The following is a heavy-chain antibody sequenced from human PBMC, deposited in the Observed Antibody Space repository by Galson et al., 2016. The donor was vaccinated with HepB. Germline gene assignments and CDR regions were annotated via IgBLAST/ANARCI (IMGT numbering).Heavy chain of an antibody. Sequence: TLSLTCTVSGGSFSSGGYYWSWIRQHPGKGLEWIGYIYYSENTYYNPSLKSRIAISVDTSKNQFSLKLSSVTAADTAVYYCARGVLPADHWGQGTLVTVSS. CDR2: IYYSENT. CDR1: GGSFSSGGYY. J-gene: IGHJ4*02. CDR3: ARGVLPADH. D-gene: IGHD3-10*01. V-gene: IGHV4-31*03.